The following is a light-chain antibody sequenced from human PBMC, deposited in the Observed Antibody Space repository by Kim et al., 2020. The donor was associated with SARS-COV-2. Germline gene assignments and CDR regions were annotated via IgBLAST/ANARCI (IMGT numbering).Light chain of an antibody. CDR3: QQYNNYPRT. CDR1: QSVSSY. Sequence: EIVLTQSPATLSLSPGERVTLSCRASQSVSSYLAWYQQKPGQAPKLLIYDASTMESGIPARFSGSGSGTDFTLSISSLEPEDFAIYYCQQYNNYPRTFGQGTKVDIK. V-gene: IGKV3-11*01. J-gene: IGKJ1*01. CDR2: DAS.